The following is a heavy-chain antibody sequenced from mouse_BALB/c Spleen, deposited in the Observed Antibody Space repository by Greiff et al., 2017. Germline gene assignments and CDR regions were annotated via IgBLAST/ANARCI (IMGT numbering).Heavy chain of an antibody. V-gene: IGHV1-63*02. J-gene: IGHJ4*01. D-gene: IGHD1-2*01. CDR3: ALNSLLLMDY. CDR2: IYPGGGYT. CDR1: GYTFTNYW. Sequence: QVQLKQSGAELVRPGTSVKISCKASGYTFTNYWLGWVKQRPGHGLEWIGDIYPGGGYTNYNEKFKGKATLTADTSSSTAYMQLSSLTSEDSAVYFCALNSLLLMDYWGQGTSVTVSS.